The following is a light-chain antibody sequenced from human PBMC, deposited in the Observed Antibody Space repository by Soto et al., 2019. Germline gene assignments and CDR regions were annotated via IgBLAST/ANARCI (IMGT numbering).Light chain of an antibody. CDR2: DVT. J-gene: IGLJ1*01. CDR3: TSYTTINTYI. Sequence: QSVLTQPASVSGSPGQSITISCTGTSSDVGGYNSVSWYRQDPGKAPKLMIYDVTNRPSGVSNRFSGSKSGNTASLTISGLQSEDEADYYCTSYTTINTYIFGTGTKVTVL. CDR1: SSDVGGYNS. V-gene: IGLV2-14*01.